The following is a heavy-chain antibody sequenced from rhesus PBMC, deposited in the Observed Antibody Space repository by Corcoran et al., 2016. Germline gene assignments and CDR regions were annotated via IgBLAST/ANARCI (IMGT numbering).Heavy chain of an antibody. CDR2: ISGNSANS. Sequence: QVQLQESGPGLVKSSETLFLTCAVSGDSFSSLWWSWIRQLPGKGLEWIGEISGNSANSNYNPSLKSRVTISRDASKSQLSLKLTSVTAADTAVYYCVRNDDSTPPKVRSLDVWGRGLLVTVAS. D-gene: IGHD1-32*01. J-gene: IGHJ5-2*02. CDR3: VRNDDSTPPKVRSLDV. V-gene: IGHV4-80*01. CDR1: GDSFSSLW.